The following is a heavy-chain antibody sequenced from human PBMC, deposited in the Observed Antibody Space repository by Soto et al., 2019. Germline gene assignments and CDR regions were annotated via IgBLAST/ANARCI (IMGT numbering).Heavy chain of an antibody. Sequence: GASVKVSCKASGYTFTSYGISRVRQAPGQRLEWMGWISAYNGNTNYAQKLQGRVTMTTDTSTSTAYMELRSLRSDDTAVYYCARDWERITGTTMMSGWFDPWGQGTLVTVSS. J-gene: IGHJ5*02. V-gene: IGHV1-18*01. CDR1: GYTFTSYG. CDR2: ISAYNGNT. CDR3: ARDWERITGTTMMSGWFDP. D-gene: IGHD1-7*01.